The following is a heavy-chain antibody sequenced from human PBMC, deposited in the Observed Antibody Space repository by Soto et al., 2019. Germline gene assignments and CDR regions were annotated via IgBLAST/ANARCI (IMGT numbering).Heavy chain of an antibody. CDR3: ARPTTQNYYDSSGSDGTFDY. D-gene: IGHD3-22*01. J-gene: IGHJ4*02. CDR1: GYTFTSYY. V-gene: IGHV1-46*01. Sequence: ASVKVSCKASGYTFTSYYMHWVRQAPGQGLERMGIINPSGGSTSYAQKFQGRVTMTRDTHTSTVYMELSSLRSEDTAVYYCARPTTQNYYDSSGSDGTFDYWGQGTLVTVSS. CDR2: INPSGGST.